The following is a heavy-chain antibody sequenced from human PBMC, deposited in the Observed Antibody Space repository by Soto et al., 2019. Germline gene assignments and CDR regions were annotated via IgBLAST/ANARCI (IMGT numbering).Heavy chain of an antibody. J-gene: IGHJ6*02. Sequence: QVQLQQWGAGLLKPSETLSLTCAVYGGSFSGYYWNWIRQPPGKGLDWIGEINHSGSTNYNPSLKSRVTISIDTSKNQYYLKLTSVTDEDTAVYFCASYRTIWSGGYSYYFYGMDVWGQGTTVTVSS. CDR3: ASYRTIWSGGYSYYFYGMDV. CDR2: INHSGST. CDR1: GGSFSGYY. V-gene: IGHV4-34*01. D-gene: IGHD2-2*01.